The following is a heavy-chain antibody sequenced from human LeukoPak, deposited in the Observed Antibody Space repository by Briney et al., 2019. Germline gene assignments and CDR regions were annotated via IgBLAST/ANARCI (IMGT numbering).Heavy chain of an antibody. D-gene: IGHD6-6*01. CDR1: RDSVSSNSAA. V-gene: IGHV6-1*01. CDR2: TYYRSKWYN. Sequence: SQTLSLTCAISRDSVSSNSAAWNWIRQSPSRGLEWLGRTYYRSKWYNDYAVSVKSRITINPDTSKNQFSLQLNSVTPEDTAVYYCARLEYSSSSGWFDPWGQGTLVTVSS. J-gene: IGHJ5*02. CDR3: ARLEYSSSSGWFDP.